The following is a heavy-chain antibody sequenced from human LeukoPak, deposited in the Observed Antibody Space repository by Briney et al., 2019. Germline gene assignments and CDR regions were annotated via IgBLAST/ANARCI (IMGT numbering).Heavy chain of an antibody. D-gene: IGHD2-2*01. J-gene: IGHJ6*02. CDR2: INHSGST. Sequence: GSLRLSCAASGFSFSDHYMSWIRQAPGKGLEWIGEINHSGSTNYNPSLKSRVTISVDTSKNQFSLKLSSVTAADTAVYYCARGITVVPAATTLYYGMDVWGQGTTVTVSS. V-gene: IGHV4-34*01. CDR3: ARGITVVPAATTLYYGMDV. CDR1: GFSFSDHY.